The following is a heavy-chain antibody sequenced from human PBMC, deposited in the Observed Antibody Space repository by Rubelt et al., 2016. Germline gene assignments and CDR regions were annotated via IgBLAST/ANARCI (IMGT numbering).Heavy chain of an antibody. V-gene: IGHV3-23*04. J-gene: IGHJ4*02. Sequence: EVQLVESGGGLVQPGGSLRLSCAASGFTFGSYAMSWVRRPPGKGLEWVATISGSGGTTFYADSVKGRFTISRDNSKNSRYLQMNRRRAADTAVYYCVVGGATFDYWGQGTLVTVSS. CDR3: VVGGATFDY. CDR2: ISGSGGTT. D-gene: IGHD1-26*01. CDR1: GFTFGSYA.